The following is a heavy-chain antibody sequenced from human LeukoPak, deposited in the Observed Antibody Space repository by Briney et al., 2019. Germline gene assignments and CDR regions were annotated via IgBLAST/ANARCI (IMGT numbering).Heavy chain of an antibody. D-gene: IGHD5-24*01. CDR3: ARDGLDGYKDY. CDR2: INPKSGGT. V-gene: IGHV1-2*02. Sequence: GASVKVSCKASGYTFTGYYMHWVRLAPGQGLEWMGWINPKSGGTKYAQKFQGRVTMTRNTSISTVYMELSSLRSDDTAVFYCARDGLDGYKDYWGQGTPVTVSS. CDR1: GYTFTGYY. J-gene: IGHJ4*02.